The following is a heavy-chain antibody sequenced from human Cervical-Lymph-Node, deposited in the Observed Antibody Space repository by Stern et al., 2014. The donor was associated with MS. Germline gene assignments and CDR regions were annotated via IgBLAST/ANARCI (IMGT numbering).Heavy chain of an antibody. D-gene: IGHD5-18*01. CDR2: IYPGGSDT. CDR3: ARPGDDTAKYGLDV. CDR1: GYSFATYW. Sequence: EVQLVESGAEVKKPGESLKISCKGSGYSFATYWIGWVRQMPGKGLEWMGIIYPGGSDTKYSPSFQGQVTNSADKSISTTYLYWSSLKASDTAMYYCARPGDDTAKYGLDVWGQGTTVTVSS. V-gene: IGHV5-51*03. J-gene: IGHJ6*02.